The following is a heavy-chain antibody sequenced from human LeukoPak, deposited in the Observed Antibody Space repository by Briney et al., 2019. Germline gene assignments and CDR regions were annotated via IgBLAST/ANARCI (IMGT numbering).Heavy chain of an antibody. Sequence: ASVKVSCKVSGYTLTELSMHWVRQAPGKGLEWMGGFDPEDGETIYAQKFQGRVTMTEDTSTDTAYMELSSPRSEDTAVYYCATSYYYGSGSHDAFDIWGQGTMVTVSS. CDR3: ATSYYYGSGSHDAFDI. D-gene: IGHD3-10*01. CDR1: GYTLTELS. CDR2: FDPEDGET. V-gene: IGHV1-24*01. J-gene: IGHJ3*02.